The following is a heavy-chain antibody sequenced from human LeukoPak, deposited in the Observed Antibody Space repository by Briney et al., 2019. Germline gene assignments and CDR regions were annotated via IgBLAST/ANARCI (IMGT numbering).Heavy chain of an antibody. V-gene: IGHV1-18*01. J-gene: IGHJ4*02. CDR2: ISADNGNT. D-gene: IGHD6-19*01. CDR3: AREYSSGQNDY. Sequence: ASVKVSCKASGYTFTSYGFSWVRQAPGQGLEWMGWISADNGNTNYAQNLQGRVTMTTDTSTSTASMELRSLRSDDTAMYYCAREYSSGQNDYWGQGTLVPVSS. CDR1: GYTFTSYG.